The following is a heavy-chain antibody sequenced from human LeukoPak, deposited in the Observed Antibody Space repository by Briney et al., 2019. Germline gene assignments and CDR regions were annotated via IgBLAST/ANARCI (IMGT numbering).Heavy chain of an antibody. CDR3: ARNIVVVTAGIPNYYGMDV. J-gene: IGHJ6*02. Sequence: PSETLSLTCTVSGGSFSGYYWSWIRQPPGKGLEWIGEINHSGSTNYNPSLKSRVTISVDTSKNQFSLKLSSVTAADTAVYYCARNIVVVTAGIPNYYGMDVWGQGTTVTVSS. V-gene: IGHV4-34*01. CDR2: INHSGST. D-gene: IGHD2-21*02. CDR1: GGSFSGYY.